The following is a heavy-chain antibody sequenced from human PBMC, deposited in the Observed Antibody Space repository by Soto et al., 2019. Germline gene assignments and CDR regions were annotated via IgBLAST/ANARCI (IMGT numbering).Heavy chain of an antibody. D-gene: IGHD3-3*01. J-gene: IGHJ4*02. Sequence: PSETLSLTCTVSGGSISSYYWNWIRQPPGKGLEWIGYIYYSGTTNYNPSLKSRVTISVDASKNQFSLILSSVTAADTAVYYCARTRLNHDFWSGYQYWGQGTLVTAPQ. CDR3: ARTRLNHDFWSGYQY. CDR1: GGSISSYY. V-gene: IGHV4-59*01. CDR2: IYYSGTT.